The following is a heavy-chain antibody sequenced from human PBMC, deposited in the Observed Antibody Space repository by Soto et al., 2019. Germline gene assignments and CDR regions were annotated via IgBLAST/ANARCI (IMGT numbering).Heavy chain of an antibody. J-gene: IGHJ3*02. D-gene: IGHD3-22*01. CDR1: GFTFSSYS. CDR2: ISSSSSTI. CDR3: ARDLGLKWGYDSSGYYLDAFDI. Sequence: PGGSLRLSCAASGFTFSSYSMNWVRQAPGKGLEWVSYISSSSSTIYYADSVKGRFTISRDNAKNSLYLQMNGLRAEDTAVYYCARDLGLKWGYDSSGYYLDAFDIWGQGTMVTVSS. V-gene: IGHV3-48*01.